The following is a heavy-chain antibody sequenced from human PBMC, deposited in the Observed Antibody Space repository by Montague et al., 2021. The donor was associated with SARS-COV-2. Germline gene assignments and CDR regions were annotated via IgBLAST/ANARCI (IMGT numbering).Heavy chain of an antibody. Sequence: SETLSLTCSVSGDSITNRNWSWIRQPAGKGLEWIGRMHFTGRTNFSPFFSSRLTISADTSKNQFSLQLTSVTAADTAIYFCARDRFDFGAGRQGTIDVWGQGTLVTVSS. V-gene: IGHV4-4*07. CDR3: ARDRFDFGAGRQGTIDV. D-gene: IGHD3-10*01. CDR1: GDSITNRN. CDR2: MHFTGRT. J-gene: IGHJ4*02.